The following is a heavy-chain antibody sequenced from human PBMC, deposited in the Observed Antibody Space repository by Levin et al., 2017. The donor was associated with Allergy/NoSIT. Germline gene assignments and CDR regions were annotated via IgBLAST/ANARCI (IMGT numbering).Heavy chain of an antibody. J-gene: IGHJ4*02. D-gene: IGHD2-8*01. Sequence: LSLTCAASGFAFNLYWIHWVRQAPGKGLVWVSRISGDGSSVAYADSVKGRFTISRDNAKNTVFLQMNSLRAEDTAMYYCTREVCSDGVCKDFDYWGQGTPVTVSS. CDR3: TREVCSDGVCKDFDY. V-gene: IGHV3-74*01. CDR1: GFAFNLYW. CDR2: ISGDGSSV.